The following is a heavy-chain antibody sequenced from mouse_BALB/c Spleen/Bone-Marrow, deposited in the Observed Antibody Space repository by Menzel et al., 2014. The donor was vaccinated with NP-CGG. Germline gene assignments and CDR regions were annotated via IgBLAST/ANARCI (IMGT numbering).Heavy chain of an antibody. D-gene: IGHD1-1*01. CDR1: GFTFTDYY. J-gene: IGHJ2*01. Sequence: EVQGVESGGGLVQPGGSLRLSCATSGFTFTDYYMSWVRQPPGKALEWLGFIRNKPNGYTTEYCASVKGRFTISRDNSQSILYLQMNTLRVEDSATYYCTRDMGLLRFDYWGQGTTLTVSS. V-gene: IGHV7-3*02. CDR2: IRNKPNGYTT. CDR3: TRDMGLLRFDY.